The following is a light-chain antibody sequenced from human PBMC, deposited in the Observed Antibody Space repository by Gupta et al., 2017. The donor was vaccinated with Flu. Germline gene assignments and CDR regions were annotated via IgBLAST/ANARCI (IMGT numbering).Light chain of an antibody. CDR3: QQRTNWLWT. CDR2: DAS. CDR1: QSIGTS. Sequence: PATRSLSPGERAPLSCRASQSIGTSLAWYQQKPGQAPRLLIYDASNRATGIPARFSGGGSGTDFTLTISSLESEDFGLYYCQQRTNWLWTFGQGTKVEI. V-gene: IGKV3-11*01. J-gene: IGKJ1*01.